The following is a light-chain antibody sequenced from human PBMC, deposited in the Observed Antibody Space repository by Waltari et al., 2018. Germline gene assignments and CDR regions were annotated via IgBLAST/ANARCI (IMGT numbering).Light chain of an antibody. CDR3: QQFKTYPLT. Sequence: IQLTQSPSSMFASVGDRVTITCRTSQDISSYLAWYQQKPGKAPNILMYAAFTLQSGVPSRFSGSGSGTDFTLTISSLQPEYFATYYCQQFKTYPLTFGQGTRLEIK. V-gene: IGKV1-9*01. CDR1: QDISSY. CDR2: AAF. J-gene: IGKJ5*01.